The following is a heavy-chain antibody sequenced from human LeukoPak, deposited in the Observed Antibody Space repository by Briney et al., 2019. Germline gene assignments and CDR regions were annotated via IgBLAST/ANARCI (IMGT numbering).Heavy chain of an antibody. V-gene: IGHV1-2*02. CDR1: GYTFTSYY. CDR2: INPNSGST. Sequence: GASVKVSCKASGYTFTSYYMHWVRQAPGQGLERMGWINPNSGSTNYAQKFQGRVSMTRDTSISTAYLELNRLRSDDTAIYYCTRNGRGLNWFDPWGQGILVTVSS. D-gene: IGHD3-10*02. CDR3: TRNGRGLNWFDP. J-gene: IGHJ5*02.